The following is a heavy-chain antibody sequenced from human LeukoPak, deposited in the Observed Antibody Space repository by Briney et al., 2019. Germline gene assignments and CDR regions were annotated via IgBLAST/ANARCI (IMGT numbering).Heavy chain of an antibody. CDR3: ARDLRYFDWLSTDYYYYGMDV. CDR2: IYYSGST. CDR1: GGSFSGYY. Sequence: SETLSLTCAVYGGSFSGYYWSWIRQPLGKGLEWIGYIYYSGSTNYNPSLKSRVTISVDTSKNQFSLKLSSVTAADTAVYYCARDLRYFDWLSTDYYYYGMDVWGQGTTVTVSS. V-gene: IGHV4-59*01. D-gene: IGHD3-9*01. J-gene: IGHJ6*02.